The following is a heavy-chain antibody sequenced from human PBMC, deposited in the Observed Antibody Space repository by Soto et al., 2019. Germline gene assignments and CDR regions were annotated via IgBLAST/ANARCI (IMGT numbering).Heavy chain of an antibody. CDR1: GLTVSSND. J-gene: IGHJ3*02. Sequence: PGGSMRLSCAASGLTVSSNDMSWVRQAPGKGLEWVSVIYSGGSTYYADSVKGRFTISRDNSKNTLYLQMNSLRAEDTAVYYCARALLPHDAFDIWGQGTMVTVSS. CDR2: IYSGGST. V-gene: IGHV3-66*01. CDR3: ARALLPHDAFDI.